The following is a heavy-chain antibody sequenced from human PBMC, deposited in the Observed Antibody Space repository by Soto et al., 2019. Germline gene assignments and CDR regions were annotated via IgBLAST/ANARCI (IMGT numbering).Heavy chain of an antibody. CDR1: GFTFSIYW. CDR3: ARWDYYSYGMDV. J-gene: IGHJ6*02. CDR2: IKQDGSEK. D-gene: IGHD1-26*01. V-gene: IGHV3-7*01. Sequence: PGGSLRLSCAASGFTFSIYWMSWVRQAPGKGLEWVANIKQDGSEKYYVDSVKGRFTISRDNAKNSLYLQMNSLRAEDTAVYYCARWDYYSYGMDVWGQGTTVTVSS.